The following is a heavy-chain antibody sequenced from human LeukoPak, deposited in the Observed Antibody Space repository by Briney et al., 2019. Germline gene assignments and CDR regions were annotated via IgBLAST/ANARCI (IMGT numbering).Heavy chain of an antibody. J-gene: IGHJ6*02. CDR3: ARTTFARGMDV. D-gene: IGHD1-1*01. CDR1: GGSISSYY. CDR2: IYYSGST. Sequence: SETLSLTCTVSGGSISSYYWSWIRQPPGKGLEWIGYIYYSGSTNYNPSLKSRVTTSVDTSKNQFSLKLSSVTAADTAVYYCARTTFARGMDVWGQGTTVTVSS. V-gene: IGHV4-59*01.